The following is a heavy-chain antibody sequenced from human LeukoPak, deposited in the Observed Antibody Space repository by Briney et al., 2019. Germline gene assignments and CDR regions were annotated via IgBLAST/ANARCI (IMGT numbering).Heavy chain of an antibody. CDR2: IYYSGST. Sequence: PSQTLSLTCTVSGGSISSGGYYWSWIRQHPGKGLEWIGYIYYSGSTYYNPSLKSRVTISVDTSKNQFSLKLSSVTAADTAVYYCARAFIHVDTAMVSWSTMVYFDYWGQGTLVTVSS. J-gene: IGHJ4*02. D-gene: IGHD5-18*01. CDR1: GGSISSGGYY. CDR3: ARAFIHVDTAMVSWSTMVYFDY. V-gene: IGHV4-31*03.